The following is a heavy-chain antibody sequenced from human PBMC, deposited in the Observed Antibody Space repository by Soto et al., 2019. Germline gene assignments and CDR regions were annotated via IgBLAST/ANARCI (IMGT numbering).Heavy chain of an antibody. D-gene: IGHD7-27*01. CDR1: GFTFSSYG. Sequence: QVQLVESGGGVVQPGRSLRLSCAASGFTFSSYGMHWVRQAPGKGLEWVAVISYDGSNKYYADSVKGRFTISRDNSKNTLYLQMNSLRAEDTAVYYCAKERGLGTEYYYYGMDVWGQGTTVTVSS. CDR2: ISYDGSNK. V-gene: IGHV3-30*18. J-gene: IGHJ6*02. CDR3: AKERGLGTEYYYYGMDV.